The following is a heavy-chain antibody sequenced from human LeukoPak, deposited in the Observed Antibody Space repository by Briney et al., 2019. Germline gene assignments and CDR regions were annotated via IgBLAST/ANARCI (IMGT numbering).Heavy chain of an antibody. CDR2: IYYTGSI. V-gene: IGHV4-34*01. D-gene: IGHD1-26*01. J-gene: IGHJ4*02. CDR1: GGSFSGYY. Sequence: SETLSLICAVYGGSFSGYYWSWIRQPPGKGLEWIGSIYYTGSIFYNPSLKSRVTISVDTSKNQFSLRLSSVPAADTAVYYCARRRVGAAVDYWGQGTLVTVSS. CDR3: ARRRVGAAVDY.